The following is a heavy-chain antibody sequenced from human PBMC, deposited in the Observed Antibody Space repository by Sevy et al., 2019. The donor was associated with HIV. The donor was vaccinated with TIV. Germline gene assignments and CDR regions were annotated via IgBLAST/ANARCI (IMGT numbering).Heavy chain of an antibody. V-gene: IGHV3-7*01. CDR1: GFTFSTSW. CDR3: AKEGGYCSAGSCSCFDP. J-gene: IGHJ5*02. Sequence: GGSLRLSCAGSGFTFSTSWMTWVRQAPGKGLEWVANIKQDGSEKSFVDSVKGRFTISRDNAKNSLYLQMNSLRAEDTAVYYCAKEGGYCSAGSCSCFDPWGQGTLVTVSS. D-gene: IGHD2-15*01. CDR2: IKQDGSEK.